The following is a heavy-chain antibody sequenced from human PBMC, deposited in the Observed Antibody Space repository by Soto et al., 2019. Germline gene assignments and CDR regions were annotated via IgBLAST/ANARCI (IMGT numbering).Heavy chain of an antibody. CDR2: INPNSGGT. Sequence: VKGACKASGDTFTSYYMHWVRRAPGQGLEWMGWINPNSGGTNYAQKFQGRVTMTRDTSISTAYMELSRLRSDDTAVYYCARVLRRPDDHHYRMDVCGQGTSVIVSS. D-gene: IGHD3-10*01. CDR1: GDTFTSYY. CDR3: ARVLRRPDDHHYRMDV. J-gene: IGHJ6*02. V-gene: IGHV1-2*02.